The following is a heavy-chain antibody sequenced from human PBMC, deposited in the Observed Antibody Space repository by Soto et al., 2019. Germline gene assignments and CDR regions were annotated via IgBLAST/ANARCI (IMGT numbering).Heavy chain of an antibody. J-gene: IGHJ3*02. CDR3: ARVWGGAFDI. CDR2: IYYSGST. Sequence: NPSETLSLTCTVSGGPISSYYWSWIRQPPGKGLEWIGYIYYSGSTNYNPSLKSRVTISVDTSKNQFSLKLSSVTAADTAVYYCARVWGGAFDIWGQGTMVTVSS. V-gene: IGHV4-59*01. D-gene: IGHD3-10*01. CDR1: GGPISSYY.